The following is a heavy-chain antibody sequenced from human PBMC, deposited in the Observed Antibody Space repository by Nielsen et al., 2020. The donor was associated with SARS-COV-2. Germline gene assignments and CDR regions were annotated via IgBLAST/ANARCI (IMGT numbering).Heavy chain of an antibody. CDR1: GFTFSSYW. CDR3: ARVPITYYDILTGYYYYYYYGMDV. Sequence: GGSLRLSCAASGFTFSSYWMSWVRQAPGKGLEWVANIKQDGSEKYYVDSVKGRFTISRDNAKNSLYLQMNSLRAEDTAVYYCARVPITYYDILTGYYYYYYYGMDVWGQGTTVTVSS. D-gene: IGHD3-9*01. V-gene: IGHV3-7*01. CDR2: IKQDGSEK. J-gene: IGHJ6*02.